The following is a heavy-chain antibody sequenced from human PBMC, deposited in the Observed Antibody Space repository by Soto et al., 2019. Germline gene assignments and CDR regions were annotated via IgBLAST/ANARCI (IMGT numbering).Heavy chain of an antibody. Sequence: EVQVLESGGGLVQPGGSLRLSCAASGFTFSSYGMNWVRQAPGKGREWVSGIRSDGDTTYNAESVKGRFTVSRDGSKNTVYLQMTSLRAEDTAVYYCAKGKGVGATPDGANCWGQGTLVTVSS. CDR3: AKGKGVGATPDGANC. V-gene: IGHV3-23*01. CDR2: IRSDGDTT. J-gene: IGHJ4*02. CDR1: GFTFSSYG. D-gene: IGHD1-26*01.